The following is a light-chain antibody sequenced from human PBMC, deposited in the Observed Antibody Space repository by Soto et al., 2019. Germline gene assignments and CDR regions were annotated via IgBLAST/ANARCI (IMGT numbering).Light chain of an antibody. CDR2: EVS. J-gene: IGLJ1*01. Sequence: QSVLTQPASVSGSPGQSITISCSGSSSDVGGFNYVSWYQHHPGKAPKVIIYEVSNRPSGISSRFSGSKSGKTASLTISGLQAEDEADYYCSAYISSNTLPVFGTGTQLTVL. V-gene: IGLV2-14*01. CDR1: SSDVGGFNY. CDR3: SAYISSNTLPV.